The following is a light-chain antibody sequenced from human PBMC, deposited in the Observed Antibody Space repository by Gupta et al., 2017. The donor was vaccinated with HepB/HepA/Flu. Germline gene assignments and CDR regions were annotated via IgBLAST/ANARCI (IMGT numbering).Light chain of an antibody. Sequence: MLPPSVSAAPGQKVTISCSGSSSNIGNNYVSWYQQLPGTAPKLLIYDNNKRPSGIPDRFSGSKSGTTATLSITGLQTGDEADYYCGTWDSSLSPVVFGGGTKLTVL. CDR1: SSNIGNNY. CDR3: GTWDSSLSPVV. CDR2: DNN. V-gene: IGLV1-51*01. J-gene: IGLJ3*02.